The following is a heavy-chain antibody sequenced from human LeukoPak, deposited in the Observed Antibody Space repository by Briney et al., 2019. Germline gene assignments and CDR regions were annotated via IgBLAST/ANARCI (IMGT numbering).Heavy chain of an antibody. D-gene: IGHD3-10*01. CDR3: ARDPEYYYGSGSSLTLDY. CDR2: INPNSGGT. J-gene: IGHJ4*02. CDR1: GYTFTGYY. V-gene: IGHV1-2*02. Sequence: ASVKVSCKSSGYTFTGYYMHRVRQAPGQGIEWMGWINPNSGGTNYAQKFQGRVTMTRDTSISTAYMELSRLRSDDTAVYYCARDPEYYYGSGSSLTLDYWGQGTLVTVSS.